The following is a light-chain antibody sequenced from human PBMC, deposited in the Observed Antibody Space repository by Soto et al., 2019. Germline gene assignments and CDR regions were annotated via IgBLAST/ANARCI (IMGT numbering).Light chain of an antibody. V-gene: IGKV3-15*01. CDR2: GTS. CDR1: PSVYSN. CDR3: QQYNNWPLT. Sequence: EIVMTQSPATLSVSPGERATLSCRASPSVYSNLAWYQQKPGQAPRLLIYGTSTRATGIPARFSGSGSGTEFSLTISSLQSEDFAVYYCQQYNNWPLTFGGGTKVEIK. J-gene: IGKJ4*01.